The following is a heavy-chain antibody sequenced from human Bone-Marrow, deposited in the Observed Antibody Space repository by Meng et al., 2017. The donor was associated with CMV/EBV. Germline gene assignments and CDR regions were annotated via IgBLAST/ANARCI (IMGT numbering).Heavy chain of an antibody. V-gene: IGHV4-61*01. CDR2: IYYSGST. J-gene: IGHJ4*02. CDR1: GGSVSSGSYY. CDR3: AREPRDSRVTQGTY. D-gene: IGHD3-22*01. Sequence: SETLSLTCTVSGGSVSSGSYYWSWIRQPPGEGLEWIGYIYYSGSTNYNPSLKSRVTISVDTSKNQFTLKLSSVTAADTAVYYCAREPRDSRVTQGTYWGQRTLVTVSS.